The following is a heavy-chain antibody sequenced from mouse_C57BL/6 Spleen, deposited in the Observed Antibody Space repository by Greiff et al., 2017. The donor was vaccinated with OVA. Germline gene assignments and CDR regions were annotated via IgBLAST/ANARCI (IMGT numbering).Heavy chain of an antibody. Sequence: EVKLQESGGGLVKPGGSLKLSCAASGFTFSSYAMSWVRQTPEKRLEWVATISDGGSYTYYPDNVKGRFTISRDNAKNNLYLQMSHLKSEDTAMYYCARGGTGTGWYFDVWGTGTTVTVSS. D-gene: IGHD4-1*01. J-gene: IGHJ1*03. V-gene: IGHV5-4*03. CDR1: GFTFSSYA. CDR2: ISDGGSYT. CDR3: ARGGTGTGWYFDV.